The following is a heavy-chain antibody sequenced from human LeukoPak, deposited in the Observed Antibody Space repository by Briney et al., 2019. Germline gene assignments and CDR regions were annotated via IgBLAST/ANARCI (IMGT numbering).Heavy chain of an antibody. V-gene: IGHV3-7*01. D-gene: IGHD3-22*01. Sequence: PGGSLRLSCAASGFTFSTYWMSWVRQAPGEGLEWVANIKQDGSEKYYVDSVKGRFTISRDNAKNSLYLQMNGLRAEDTAVYYCARGSGYYLGHFDYWGQGTLVTVSS. CDR2: IKQDGSEK. CDR3: ARGSGYYLGHFDY. CDR1: GFTFSTYW. J-gene: IGHJ4*02.